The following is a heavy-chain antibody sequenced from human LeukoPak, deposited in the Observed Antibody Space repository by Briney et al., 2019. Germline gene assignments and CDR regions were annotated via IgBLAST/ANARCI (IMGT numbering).Heavy chain of an antibody. CDR2: LTYDGSNK. Sequence: PGGSLRLSCAASGFTFSSYGMHWVRQAPGKGLEWVAVLTYDGSNKYYADSVKGRFTISRDNSKNTLYLQMNSLRAEDTAVYYCAAPGYCSGGSCYIFDYWGQGTLVTVSS. V-gene: IGHV3-30*03. D-gene: IGHD2-15*01. CDR3: AAPGYCSGGSCYIFDY. CDR1: GFTFSSYG. J-gene: IGHJ4*02.